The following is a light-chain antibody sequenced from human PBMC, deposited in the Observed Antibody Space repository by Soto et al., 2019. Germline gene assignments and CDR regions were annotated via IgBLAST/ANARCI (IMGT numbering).Light chain of an antibody. CDR1: ALSKQN. Sequence: SYELTQPPSVSVSPGQTARITCSGDALSKQNAYWYQQKPGQAPVVVIYKDTERPSGIPERFSGSNSGTTVTLTISGVQAEDEAAYYCQSADSSGTYPYVVFGGGTKVTVL. CDR2: KDT. J-gene: IGLJ2*01. V-gene: IGLV3-25*02. CDR3: QSADSSGTYPYVV.